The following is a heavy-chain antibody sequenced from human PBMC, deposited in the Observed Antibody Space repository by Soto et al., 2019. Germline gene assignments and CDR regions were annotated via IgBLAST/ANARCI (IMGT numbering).Heavy chain of an antibody. CDR2: IRSKANSYAT. CDR3: IRLEGIAAAGP. J-gene: IGHJ5*02. Sequence: EVQLVESGGGLVQPGGSLKLSCAASGFTFSGSAMHWVRQASGKGLEWVGRIRSKANSYATAYAASVKGRFTISRDDSKNTAYLQMNSLKTEDTAVYYCIRLEGIAAAGPWGQGTLVTVSS. D-gene: IGHD6-13*01. V-gene: IGHV3-73*02. CDR1: GFTFSGSA.